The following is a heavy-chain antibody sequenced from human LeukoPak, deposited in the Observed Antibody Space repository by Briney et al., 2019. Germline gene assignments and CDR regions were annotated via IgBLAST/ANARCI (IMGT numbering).Heavy chain of an antibody. CDR2: VIPSFGAA. V-gene: IGHV1-69*13. CDR3: VRSQEFGIMDDAFAT. D-gene: IGHD3-16*01. J-gene: IGHJ3*02. Sequence: GASVKVSCKASGVTGTNFNTYAVGWVRQAPGQGLEWLGGVIPSFGAADFPQKFQDRISISADASMATAYLELSSLRSDDTAVYYCVRSQEFGIMDDAFATWGQGTRVTVSS. CDR1: GVTGTNFNTYA.